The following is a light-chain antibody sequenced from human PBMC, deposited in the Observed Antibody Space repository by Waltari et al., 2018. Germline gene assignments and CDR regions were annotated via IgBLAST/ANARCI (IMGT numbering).Light chain of an antibody. CDR1: QSVLYSPNSKNY. CDR2: WAS. Sequence: DIVMTQSPDSLAVSLGERATINCKSSQSVLYSPNSKNYLAWYQQKPGQPPKLLIYWASTRESGVPARFSGRGSGTDFTLTISSLQAEDVAVYYCHQYYAHPWTFGQGTKLEIK. CDR3: HQYYAHPWT. V-gene: IGKV4-1*01. J-gene: IGKJ1*01.